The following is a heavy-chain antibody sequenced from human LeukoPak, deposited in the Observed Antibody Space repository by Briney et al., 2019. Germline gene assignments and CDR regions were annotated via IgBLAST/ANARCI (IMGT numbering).Heavy chain of an antibody. CDR1: GFTFSSYT. J-gene: IGHJ3*02. V-gene: IGHV3-23*01. D-gene: IGHD2-21*01. Sequence: GGSLRLSCAASGFTFSSYTMNWVRQAPGKGLEWVSAISGNGVGTYYADSVKGRFTISRDNSWNTLYLQMNSLRAEDTAVYYCAKDQVISGSEASDIWGQGTTVTVSS. CDR2: ISGNGVGT. CDR3: AKDQVISGSEASDI.